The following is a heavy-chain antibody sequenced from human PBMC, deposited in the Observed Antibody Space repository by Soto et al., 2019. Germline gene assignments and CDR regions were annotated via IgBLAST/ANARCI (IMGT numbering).Heavy chain of an antibody. V-gene: IGHV3-30*18. D-gene: IGHD2-15*01. CDR1: GFTFSSYG. J-gene: IGHJ5*02. Sequence: GGSLRLSCASSGFTFSSYGMHWVRQAPGKGLEWVAVISYDGSNKYYADSVKGRFTISRDNSKNTLYLQMNSLRAEDTAVYYCAKDYGYCSGGSCYSSGWFDPWGQGTLVTVSS. CDR2: ISYDGSNK. CDR3: AKDYGYCSGGSCYSSGWFDP.